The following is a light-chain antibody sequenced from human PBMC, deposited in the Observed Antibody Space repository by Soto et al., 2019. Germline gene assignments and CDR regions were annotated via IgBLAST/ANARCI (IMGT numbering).Light chain of an antibody. V-gene: IGLV2-14*01. CDR2: DVS. CDR3: SSYTSSSTLDV. J-gene: IGLJ1*01. Sequence: QCVLTKPASVSGSAGQSITISCNGTSSDVGGYNYVSWYQQHPGKAPKLMIYDVSNRPSGVSNRFSGSKSGNTASLTISGLQAEDEADYYCSSYTSSSTLDVFGTGTKVTVL. CDR1: SSDVGGYNY.